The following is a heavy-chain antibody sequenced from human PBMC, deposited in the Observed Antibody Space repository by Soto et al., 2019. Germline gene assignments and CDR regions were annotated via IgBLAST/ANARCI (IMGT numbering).Heavy chain of an antibody. CDR2: INSDGSSI. Sequence: EVQLVESGGDLVQPGGFLRLSCATSGFTFSRYWMHWVRQVPGKGLVWVSRINSDGSSISYSDSVKGRFTISRDNAKNTLYLQMNSLRVEDTAVYYCARLPVDTSTRLDYWGEGTLVTVSS. CDR3: ARLPVDTSTRLDY. D-gene: IGHD5-18*01. J-gene: IGHJ4*02. CDR1: GFTFSRYW. V-gene: IGHV3-74*01.